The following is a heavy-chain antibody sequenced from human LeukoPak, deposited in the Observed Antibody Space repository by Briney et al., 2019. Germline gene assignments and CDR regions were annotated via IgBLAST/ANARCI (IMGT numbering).Heavy chain of an antibody. CDR2: SNPNSGGT. CDR1: GYTFTDYY. J-gene: IGHJ4*02. Sequence: GASVKVSCKASGYTFTDYYIHWVRQAPGQGLEWMGRSNPNSGGTNDAQNFQGRVTMTRDTSISTAYMELSRLRSDDTAVYYCARDLPSTSNWELDYWGQGTLVTVSS. V-gene: IGHV1-2*06. CDR3: ARDLPSTSNWELDY. D-gene: IGHD7-27*01.